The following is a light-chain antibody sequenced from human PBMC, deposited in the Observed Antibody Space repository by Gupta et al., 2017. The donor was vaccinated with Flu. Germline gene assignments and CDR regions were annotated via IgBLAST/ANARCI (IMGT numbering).Light chain of an antibody. V-gene: IGKV1-39*01. CDR1: QSISNY. J-gene: IGKJ5*01. CDR2: AAS. CDR3: QQSDSYLPIT. Sequence: DIQMTQSPSSLSASVGDRVTITCRASQSISNYLNWYQQKPGKAPELLIYAASSWQSGVPSRFSGSGSGTDFTLTISSRQPEDFATYYCQQSDSYLPITFGQGTRLEIK.